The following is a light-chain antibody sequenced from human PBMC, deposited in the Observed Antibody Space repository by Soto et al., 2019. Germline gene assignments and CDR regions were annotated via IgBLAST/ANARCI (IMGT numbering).Light chain of an antibody. Sequence: EIVLTQSPATLSLSEGERATISCRASQSVNSFLAWYQQKPGKAPRLLIYDASNRATGIPARFSGGGSGTDFTLTISSLEPEDSALYYCQQRTLWPPLTFGGGSKVEIK. CDR1: QSVNSF. CDR2: DAS. V-gene: IGKV3-11*01. CDR3: QQRTLWPPLT. J-gene: IGKJ4*01.